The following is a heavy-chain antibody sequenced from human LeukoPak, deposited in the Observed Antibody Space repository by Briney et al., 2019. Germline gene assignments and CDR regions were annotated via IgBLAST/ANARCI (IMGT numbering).Heavy chain of an antibody. D-gene: IGHD2-15*01. Sequence: SETLSLTCAVYGGSFSGYYWSWIRQPPGKGLEWIGEINHGGSTNYNPSLKSRVTISVDTSKKQFSLKLSSVTAADTAVYYCARAGGGVVDASSPYYYYYMDVWGKGTTVTVSS. CDR1: GGSFSGYY. V-gene: IGHV4-34*01. CDR2: INHGGST. J-gene: IGHJ6*03. CDR3: ARAGGGVVDASSPYYYYYMDV.